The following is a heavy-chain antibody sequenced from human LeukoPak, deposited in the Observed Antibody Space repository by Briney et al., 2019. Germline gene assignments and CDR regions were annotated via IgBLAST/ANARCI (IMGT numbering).Heavy chain of an antibody. D-gene: IGHD5-24*01. CDR1: GGSISSGGYY. CDR2: IYHSGST. J-gene: IGHJ4*02. V-gene: IGHV4-30-2*01. CDR3: ARAYNPTYYFDY. Sequence: SETLSLTCTVSGGSISSGGYYWSWIRQPPGKGLEWIGYIYHSGSTYYNPSLKSRVTISVDRSKNQFSLKLSSVTAADTAVYYCARAYNPTYYFDYWGQGTLVTVSS.